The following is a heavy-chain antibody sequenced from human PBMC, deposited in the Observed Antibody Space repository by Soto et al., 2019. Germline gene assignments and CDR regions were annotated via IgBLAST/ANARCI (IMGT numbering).Heavy chain of an antibody. CDR3: ARVSIAASSNIIDY. D-gene: IGHD6-13*01. Sequence: SETLSLTCTVSGGSISSYYWSWIRQPPGKGLEWIGYIYYSGSTNYNPSLKSRVTISVDTSKNQFSLKLSSVTAADTAVYYCARVSIAASSNIIDYWGQGTLVTVSS. V-gene: IGHV4-59*01. CDR1: GGSISSYY. J-gene: IGHJ4*02. CDR2: IYYSGST.